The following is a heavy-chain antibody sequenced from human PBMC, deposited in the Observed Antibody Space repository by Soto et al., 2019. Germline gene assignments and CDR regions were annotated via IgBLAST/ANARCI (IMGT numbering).Heavy chain of an antibody. D-gene: IGHD3-22*01. Sequence: GSVKVSCKASGYTFTSYAMHWVRQAPGQRLEWMGWINAGNGNTKYSQKFQGRVTITRDTSASTAYMELSSLRSDDTAVYYCARAQGYDSAAFDIWGQGTMVTVS. V-gene: IGHV1-3*01. CDR3: ARAQGYDSAAFDI. CDR1: GYTFTSYA. J-gene: IGHJ3*02. CDR2: INAGNGNT.